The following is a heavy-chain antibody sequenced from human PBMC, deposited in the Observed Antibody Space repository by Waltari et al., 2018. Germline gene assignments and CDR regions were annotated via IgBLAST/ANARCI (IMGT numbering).Heavy chain of an antibody. D-gene: IGHD3-3*01. CDR3: ARARAIFGVVGGMDV. CDR2: IYHSGRT. Sequence: QLQLQESGSGLVKPSQTLSLTCAVSGGSISSGGYSWSWIRQPPGKGLEWIGYIYHSGRTYYNPSLKSRVTISVDRSKNQFSLKLSSVTAADTAVYYCARARAIFGVVGGMDVWGQGTTVTVSS. V-gene: IGHV4-30-2*01. J-gene: IGHJ6*02. CDR1: GGSISSGGYS.